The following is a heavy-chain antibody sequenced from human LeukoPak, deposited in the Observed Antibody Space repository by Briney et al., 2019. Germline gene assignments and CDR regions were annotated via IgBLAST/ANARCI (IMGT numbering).Heavy chain of an antibody. CDR1: GYTFTNYG. CDR2: ISAYNGNT. D-gene: IGHD6-19*01. J-gene: IGHJ4*02. V-gene: IGHV1-18*01. CDR3: ARDKSVAGAFDH. Sequence: ASVTVSCKASGYTFTNYGISGVRQAPGQGLEWMGWISAYNGNTYYAQKFQVRVTMTTDTSTNTAYMELRSLRFDDTAVYYCARDKSVAGAFDHWGQGTLVTVSS.